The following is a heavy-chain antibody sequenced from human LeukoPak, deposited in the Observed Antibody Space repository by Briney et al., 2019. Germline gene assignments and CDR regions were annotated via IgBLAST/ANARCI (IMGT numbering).Heavy chain of an antibody. V-gene: IGHV4-59*01. D-gene: IGHD6-13*01. CDR2: IYYSGSS. CDR1: GGSISSYY. J-gene: IGHJ4*02. CDR3: ARVTGYMTEDYFDY. Sequence: SETLSLTCTVSGGSISSYYWSWIRQPPGKGLEWIGYIYYSGSSNYNPSLKSRVTISVDTSKNQFSLRLSSVTAADTAVYYCARVTGYMTEDYFDYWGQGTLITVSS.